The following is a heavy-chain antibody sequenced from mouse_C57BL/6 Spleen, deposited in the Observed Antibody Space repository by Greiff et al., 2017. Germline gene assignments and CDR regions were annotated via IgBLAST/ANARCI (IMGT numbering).Heavy chain of an antibody. D-gene: IGHD2-5*01. CDR1: GFTFSSYG. Sequence: EVQLMESGGDLVKPGGSLKFSCAASGFTFSSYGMSWVRQTPDKRLEWVATISSGGSYTYYPDSVKGRFTISRDNAKNTLYLQMSSLKSEDTAMYYCERQKSSYYSNFAWFAYWGQGTLVTVSA. CDR2: ISSGGSYT. CDR3: ERQKSSYYSNFAWFAY. V-gene: IGHV5-6*01. J-gene: IGHJ3*01.